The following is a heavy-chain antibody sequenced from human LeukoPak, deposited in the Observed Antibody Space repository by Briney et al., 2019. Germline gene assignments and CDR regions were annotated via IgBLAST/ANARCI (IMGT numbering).Heavy chain of an antibody. J-gene: IGHJ4*02. CDR1: GFTFSSYW. CDR2: IASDGSST. CDR3: ARGRPHGNDY. Sequence: PGGSLRPPCAASGFTFSSYWMNWVRQAPGKGLVWVSRIASDGSSTTYADSVKGRFSISRDNAKNTLYLQMNSLRVEDTAVYYCARGRPHGNDYWGQGTLVTVSS. V-gene: IGHV3-74*01. D-gene: IGHD4-23*01.